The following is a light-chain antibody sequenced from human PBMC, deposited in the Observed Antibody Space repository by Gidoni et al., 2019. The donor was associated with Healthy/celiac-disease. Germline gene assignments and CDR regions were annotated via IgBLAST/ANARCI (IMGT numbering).Light chain of an antibody. CDR3: QQSYSTPRIT. J-gene: IGKJ5*01. Sequence: DIQMTQSPASLSASVGDRVTITCRASQSISSYLNWYKQKPGKAPQLLIYAASSLQSGVTSRFSGSGSGTDFTLTISSLQPEDFATYYCQQSYSTPRITFGQGHDWRLN. CDR1: QSISSY. CDR2: AAS. V-gene: IGKV1-39*01.